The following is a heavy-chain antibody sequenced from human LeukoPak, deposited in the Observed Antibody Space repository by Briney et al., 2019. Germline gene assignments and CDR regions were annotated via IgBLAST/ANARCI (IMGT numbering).Heavy chain of an antibody. V-gene: IGHV1-18*01. CDR3: ARVGRVFWMDV. CDR1: GYTFTSYA. Sequence: ASVKVSCKASGYTFTSYAISWVRQAPGQGLEWMGWINSYNGNTNYAQKLQDRVTMTTDTSTSTAYMELRSLRSDDTAVYYCARVGRVFWMDVWGKGTTVTVSS. J-gene: IGHJ6*04. CDR2: INSYNGNT. D-gene: IGHD3-9*01.